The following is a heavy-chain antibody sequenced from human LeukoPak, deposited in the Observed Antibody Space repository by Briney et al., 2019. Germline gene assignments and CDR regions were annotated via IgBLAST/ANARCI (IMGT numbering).Heavy chain of an antibody. J-gene: IGHJ3*02. V-gene: IGHV3-23*01. CDR2: ISAAGTT. D-gene: IGHD6-19*01. CDR3: AKDIQWLVPLDAFDI. CDR1: GFTFNSYA. Sequence: SGGSLRLSCSGSGFTFNSYAMNWVRQAPGKGLEWVSTISAAGTTKYADSVKGRFTISRDNSKNTLYLQMNSLRAEDTAVYYCAKDIQWLVPLDAFDIWGQGTMVTVSS.